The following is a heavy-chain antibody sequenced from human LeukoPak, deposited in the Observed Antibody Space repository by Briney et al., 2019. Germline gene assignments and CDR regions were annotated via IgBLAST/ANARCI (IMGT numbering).Heavy chain of an antibody. CDR1: GFTFSSYA. CDR2: FSGSGGST. J-gene: IGHJ4*02. CDR3: AKSSPQPLRY. Sequence: TGGSLRLSCAASGFTFSSYAMSGVRQAPGKGLEGVSAFSGSGGSTYYADSVKGRFTISRDNSKNKLYLQMNSLRAEDTAVYYCAKSSPQPLRYWGQGTLVTVSS. D-gene: IGHD2-2*01. V-gene: IGHV3-23*01.